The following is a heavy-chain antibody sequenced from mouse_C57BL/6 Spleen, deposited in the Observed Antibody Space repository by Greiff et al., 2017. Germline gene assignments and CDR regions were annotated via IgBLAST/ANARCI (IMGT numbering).Heavy chain of an antibody. CDR1: GYAFSSSW. D-gene: IGHD1-1*01. V-gene: IGHV1-82*01. CDR2: IYPGDGDT. Sequence: QVQLQQSGPELVKPGASVKISCKASGYAFSSSWMNWVKQRPGKGLEWIGRIYPGDGDTNYNGKFKGKATLTADKSSSTAYMQLSSLTSEDSAVYFCARYYDGSSPWYCDVWGTGTTVTVSS. CDR3: ARYYDGSSPWYCDV. J-gene: IGHJ1*03.